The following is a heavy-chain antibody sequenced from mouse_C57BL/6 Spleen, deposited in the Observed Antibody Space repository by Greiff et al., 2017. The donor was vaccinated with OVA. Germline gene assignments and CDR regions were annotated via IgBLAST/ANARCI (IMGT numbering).Heavy chain of an antibody. CDR3: AREELTGVDY. V-gene: IGHV5-17*01. CDR1: GFTFSDYG. D-gene: IGHD4-1*01. Sequence: EVKLVESGGGLVKPGGSLKLSCAASGFTFSDYGMHWVRQAPEKGLEWVAYISSGSSTIYYADTVKGRFTISRDNAKNTLFLQMTSLRSEDTAMYYCAREELTGVDYWGQGTTLTVSS. J-gene: IGHJ2*01. CDR2: ISSGSSTI.